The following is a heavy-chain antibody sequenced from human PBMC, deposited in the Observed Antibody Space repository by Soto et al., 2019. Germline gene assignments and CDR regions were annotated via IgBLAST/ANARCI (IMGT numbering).Heavy chain of an antibody. D-gene: IGHD2-15*01. CDR3: AREIIVVPPGAKYYYYGMDV. V-gene: IGHV3-7*01. Sequence: EVHLVESGGGLVQPGGSLRLSCAASGFIFSTYWMSWVRQAPGKGLEWVANIKKDGSETYYVDSMKGRFTISRDNAKNSLYLQMNSLRVEDTAVYYCAREIIVVPPGAKYYYYGMDVW. CDR1: GFIFSTYW. J-gene: IGHJ6*01. CDR2: IKKDGSET.